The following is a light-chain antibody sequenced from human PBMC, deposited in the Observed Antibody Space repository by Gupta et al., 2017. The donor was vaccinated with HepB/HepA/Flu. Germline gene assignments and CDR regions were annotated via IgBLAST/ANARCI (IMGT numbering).Light chain of an antibody. J-gene: IGKJ1*01. CDR1: QSVSSN. CDR3: QQYNNWPRRT. CDR2: GAS. V-gene: IGKV3-15*01. Sequence: EIVMTQSPATLSVSPGERATLSCRASQSVSSNLAWYQQKPGQAPRLLIYGASTRATGIPARCSGSGSGTEFTLTSSSRQSEDFAVYYCQQYNNWPRRTFGQGTKVEIK.